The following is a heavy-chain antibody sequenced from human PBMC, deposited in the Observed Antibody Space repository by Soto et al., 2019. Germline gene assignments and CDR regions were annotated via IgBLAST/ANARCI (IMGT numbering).Heavy chain of an antibody. CDR1: GFTFSSYA. V-gene: IGHV3-30-3*01. J-gene: IGHJ4*02. CDR3: AREADNFDWLLYQYYFDY. D-gene: IGHD3-9*01. CDR2: ISYDGSNK. Sequence: QVQLVESGGGVVQPGRSLRLSCAASGFTFSSYAMHWVRQAPGKGLEWVAVISYDGSNKYYADSVTGRFTISRDNSKNTLDLQMNSLRAEDTAVYYCAREADNFDWLLYQYYFDYWGQVTLVTVSS.